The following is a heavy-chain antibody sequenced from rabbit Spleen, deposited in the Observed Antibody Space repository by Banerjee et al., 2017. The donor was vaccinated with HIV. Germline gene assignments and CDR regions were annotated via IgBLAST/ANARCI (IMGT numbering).Heavy chain of an antibody. J-gene: IGHJ4*01. V-gene: IGHV1S47*01. CDR2: IDPLFGGT. D-gene: IGHD7-1*01. CDR1: GFDFSSYG. Sequence: QEQLVESGGGLVQPGGSLKLSCTASGFDFSSYGMSWVRQAPGKGLEWIGYIDPLFGGTYYANWVNGRFSISRENTQNTLYLQLSSLTAADTATYFCVRDQAGYAGYGPYYLNLGGQGTLVTVS. CDR3: VRDQAGYAGYGPYYLNL.